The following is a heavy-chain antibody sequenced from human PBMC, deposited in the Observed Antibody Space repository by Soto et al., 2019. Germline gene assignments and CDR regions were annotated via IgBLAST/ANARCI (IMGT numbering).Heavy chain of an antibody. V-gene: IGHV1-2*02. CDR3: ARARVPAAILRFLEWLSPDPHYYYYGMDV. D-gene: IGHD3-3*01. CDR2: INPNSGGT. CDR1: GYSFTDYY. J-gene: IGHJ6*02. Sequence: GASVKVSCKASGYSFTDYYVHWVRQAPGQGLECMGLINPNSGGTNYAQKFQGRVTMTRDTSISTAYMELSRLRSDDTAVYYCARARVPAAILRFLEWLSPDPHYYYYGMDVWGQGTTVTVSS.